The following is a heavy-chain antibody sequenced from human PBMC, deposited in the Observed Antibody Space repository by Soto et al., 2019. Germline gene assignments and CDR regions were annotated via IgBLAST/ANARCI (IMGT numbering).Heavy chain of an antibody. D-gene: IGHD5-12*01. CDR1: GYTFNNYG. V-gene: IGHV1-18*01. CDR3: ARDRVAPFSRSPRADS. CDR2: ISSYAGTT. J-gene: IGHJ4*02. Sequence: QVQLVQSGGEVRKPGASVKVSCKAAGYTFNNYGISWVRQAPGQGFEWMGWISSYAGTTESAQKFQGRLIMTTDEDTSTASMELTRLRSDDTAVYYCARDRVAPFSRSPRADSWGQGTQVIVSS.